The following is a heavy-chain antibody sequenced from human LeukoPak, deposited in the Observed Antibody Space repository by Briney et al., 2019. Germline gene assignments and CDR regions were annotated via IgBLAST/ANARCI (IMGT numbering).Heavy chain of an antibody. V-gene: IGHV3-30-3*01. CDR2: ISYDGSNK. J-gene: IGHJ4*02. D-gene: IGHD6-13*01. Sequence: GGSLRLSCAASGFTFSSYAMHWVRQAPGKGLEWVAVISYDGSNKYYADSVKGRFTISRDNSKNTLYLQMNSLRAEDTAVYYCARDDRLTAAAPPIDYWGQGTLVTVSS. CDR1: GFTFSSYA. CDR3: ARDDRLTAAAPPIDY.